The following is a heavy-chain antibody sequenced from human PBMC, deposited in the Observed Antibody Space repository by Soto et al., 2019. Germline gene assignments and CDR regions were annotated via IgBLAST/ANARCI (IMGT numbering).Heavy chain of an antibody. J-gene: IGHJ3*02. V-gene: IGHV5-51*01. Sequence: PGESLKISCKGSGYSFTSYWIGWVRQMPGKGLEWMGIIYPGDSDTRYSPSFQGQVTISADKSISTAYLQWGSLKASDTAMYYCARPRGGSGGAGAFDIWGQGTMVTVSS. CDR3: ARPRGGSGGAGAFDI. CDR1: GYSFTSYW. CDR2: IYPGDSDT. D-gene: IGHD6-19*01.